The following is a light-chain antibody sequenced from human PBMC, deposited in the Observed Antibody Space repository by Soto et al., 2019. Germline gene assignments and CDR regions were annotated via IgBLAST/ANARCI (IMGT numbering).Light chain of an antibody. CDR2: AAS. Sequence: DIQMTQSPSSLSASLGDRVTIACRASQGISNSLAWYQQQPGKVPKLLISAASTLQSGGPARFSGSGSGTDFTLTISSLQPEDVATYYCQQYSNAPPWTFGQGTKVEIK. CDR3: QQYSNAPPWT. J-gene: IGKJ1*01. CDR1: QGISNS. V-gene: IGKV1-27*01.